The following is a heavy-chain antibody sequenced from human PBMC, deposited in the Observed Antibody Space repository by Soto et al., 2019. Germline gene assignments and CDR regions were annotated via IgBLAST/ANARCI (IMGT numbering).Heavy chain of an antibody. D-gene: IGHD6-19*01. CDR1: GYTFTSYG. CDR2: ISAYNGNT. CDR3: ATFWGQWLTDDAFDS. Sequence: ASVKVSCKASGYTFTSYGISWVRQAPGQGLEWMGWISAYNGNTNYAQKLQGRVTMTTDTSTSTAYMELRSLRSDDTAVYYCATFWGQWLTDDAFDSCGQVTMVTVSS. J-gene: IGHJ3*02. V-gene: IGHV1-18*01.